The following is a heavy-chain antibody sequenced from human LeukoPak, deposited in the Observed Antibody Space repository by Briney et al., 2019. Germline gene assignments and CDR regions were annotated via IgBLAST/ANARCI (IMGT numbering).Heavy chain of an antibody. CDR1: GLTFSSYS. Sequence: GGSLRLSCAASGLTFSSYSMNWVRQAPGKGLEWVSSISSSSSYIYYADSVKGRFTISRDNSKNALYLQMNSLRAEDTAVYYCARDSRRGLWPLGYWGQGSLVTVSS. CDR3: ARDSRRGLWPLGY. CDR2: ISSSSSYI. J-gene: IGHJ4*02. D-gene: IGHD2/OR15-2a*01. V-gene: IGHV3-21*01.